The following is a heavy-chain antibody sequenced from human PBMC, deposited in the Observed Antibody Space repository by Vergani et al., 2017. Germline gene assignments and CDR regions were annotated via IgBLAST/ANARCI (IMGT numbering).Heavy chain of an antibody. CDR2: IRSKAYGQAT. CDR3: VRDQVTMLRGSDALDI. Sequence: EVQLVESGGDLVQPGRSLRLSCTASGFTFGYYAMDWLRQAPGQGLEWVGGIRSKAYGQATIYAESVKGRFTISRDDSKSIAYLQMNNLQTEDTAMYYCVRDQVTMLRGSDALDIWGQGTMVTVSS. CDR1: GFTFGYYA. V-gene: IGHV3-49*03. J-gene: IGHJ3*02. D-gene: IGHD3-10*01.